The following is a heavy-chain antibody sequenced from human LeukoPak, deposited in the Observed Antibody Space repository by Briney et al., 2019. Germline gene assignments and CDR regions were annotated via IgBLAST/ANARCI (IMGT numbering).Heavy chain of an antibody. CDR1: GYTFTGYY. D-gene: IGHD1-26*01. V-gene: IGHV1-2*02. CDR3: ATPPARGSYSSYYGMDV. CDR2: INPNSGGT. J-gene: IGHJ6*02. Sequence: ASVKVSCKASGYTFTGYYMHWVRQAPGQGLEWMGWINPNSGGTNYAQKFQGRVTMTRDTSISTAYMELSGLRSDDTAVYYCATPPARGSYSSYYGMDVWGQGTTVTVSS.